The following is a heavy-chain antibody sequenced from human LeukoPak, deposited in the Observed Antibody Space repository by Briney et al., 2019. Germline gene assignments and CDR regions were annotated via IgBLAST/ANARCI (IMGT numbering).Heavy chain of an antibody. J-gene: IGHJ4*02. D-gene: IGHD6-19*01. V-gene: IGHV3-23*01. CDR3: AKLPSGSSGSPLDY. Sequence: GGSLRLSCAASGFTFSSYAMSWVRQTPGKGLEWVSAISGSGGSTYYADSVKGRFTISRDNSKNTLYLQMNSLRAEDTAVYYCAKLPSGSSGSPLDYWGQGTLVTVSS. CDR1: GFTFSSYA. CDR2: ISGSGGST.